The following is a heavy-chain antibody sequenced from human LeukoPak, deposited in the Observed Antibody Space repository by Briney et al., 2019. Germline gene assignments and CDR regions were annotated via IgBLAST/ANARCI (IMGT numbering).Heavy chain of an antibody. CDR3: ASTYSSWYYYYMDV. CDR2: IYTSGST. Sequence: SETLSLTCTVSGGSISGNNYYWSWIRQPAGKGLEWIGHIYTSGSTNYNPSLKSRVTISIDMSKNQFSLKLSSVTAADTAVYYCASTYSSWYYYYMDVWGKGTTVTVSS. V-gene: IGHV4-61*09. J-gene: IGHJ6*03. CDR1: GGSISGNNYY. D-gene: IGHD2-21*01.